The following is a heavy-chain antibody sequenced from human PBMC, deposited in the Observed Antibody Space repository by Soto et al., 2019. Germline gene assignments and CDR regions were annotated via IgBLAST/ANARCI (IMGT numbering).Heavy chain of an antibody. V-gene: IGHV3-33*01. CDR2: IWSDGSNR. Sequence: QAQLVESGGGVVQPGRSLRLSCAASGFTFSSYVMHWVRQAPGKGLEWVAVIWSDGSNRYYADSVKGRFTISRDNSKNTLYLKMNSLRDEDTAVYYCARGDYWGQGTLVTVSS. J-gene: IGHJ4*02. CDR3: ARGDY. CDR1: GFTFSSYV.